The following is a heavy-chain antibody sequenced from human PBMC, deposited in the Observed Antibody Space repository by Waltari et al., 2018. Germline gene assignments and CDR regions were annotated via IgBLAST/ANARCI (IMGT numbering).Heavy chain of an antibody. J-gene: IGHJ6*02. V-gene: IGHV3-33*01. CDR2: IWYDESNK. CDR3: ARDQGTHRRYYYGMDV. CDR1: GFNFRSYG. D-gene: IGHD1-1*01. Sequence: QVQLVASGGGAVQPGRSLRPCRAASGFNFRSYGMCWVRRAPGKGLACVAVIWYDESNKYYADSVKCRFTISRDNSSNTLYLQMNSLSAEDTAVYYCARDQGTHRRYYYGMDVWGQGTTVTVSS.